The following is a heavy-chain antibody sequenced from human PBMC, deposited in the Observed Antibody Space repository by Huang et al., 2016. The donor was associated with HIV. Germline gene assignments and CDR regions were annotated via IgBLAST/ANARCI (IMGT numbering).Heavy chain of an antibody. CDR3: ARDPKYHRIGYYRQRRGIDV. CDR2: IRAFNVDT. Sequence: QAQLMQSGPEVKKPGASVKVSCKTSGYSFTDYGITWVRQAPGQGPEGVGWIRAFNVDTEIAQRLQGRVTLTTDTSTSMAYMELRSLRFDDTAVYFCARDPKYHRIGYYRQRRGIDVWGQGTMVSVSS. J-gene: IGHJ3*01. CDR1: GYSFTDYG. D-gene: IGHD3-22*01. V-gene: IGHV1-18*01.